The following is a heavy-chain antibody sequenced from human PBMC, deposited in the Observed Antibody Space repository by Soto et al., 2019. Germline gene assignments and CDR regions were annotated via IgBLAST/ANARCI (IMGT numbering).Heavy chain of an antibody. CDR1: GFSFSSFT. CDR2: IDTNGVST. V-gene: IGHV3-64D*06. CDR3: VKDRYVDY. J-gene: IGHJ4*02. Sequence: GSLRLSCSVSGFSFSSFTMPWVRQAPEKGLEYVSSIDTNGVSTYYADSVKGRFTISRDNSKNTLYLQMSSLRAEDTAVYYCVKDRYVDYWGQGALVTVSS.